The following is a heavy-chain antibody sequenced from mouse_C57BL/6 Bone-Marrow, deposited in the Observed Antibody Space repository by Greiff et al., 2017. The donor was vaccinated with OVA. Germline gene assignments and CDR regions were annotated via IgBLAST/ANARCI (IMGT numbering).Heavy chain of an antibody. CDR1: GYTFTSYG. D-gene: IGHD1-1*01. CDR3: ARGGRFYAMDY. CDR2: IYPRSGNT. V-gene: IGHV1-81*01. Sequence: VQVVESGAELARPGASVKLSCKASGYTFTSYGISWVKQRTGQGLEWIGEIYPRSGNTYYNEKFKGKATLTADKSSSTAYMELRSLTSEDSAVYFCARGGRFYAMDYWGQGTSVTVSS. J-gene: IGHJ4*01.